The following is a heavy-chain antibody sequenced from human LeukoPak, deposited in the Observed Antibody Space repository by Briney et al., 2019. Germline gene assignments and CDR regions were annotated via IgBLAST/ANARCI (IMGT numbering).Heavy chain of an antibody. CDR2: IEYSGST. CDR3: ARTSGYWPADFDF. CDR1: GGSISTYY. D-gene: IGHD5-12*01. V-gene: IGHV4-59*01. J-gene: IGHJ4*02. Sequence: SETLSLTCTVSGGSISTYYWNWIRQPPGRGLEWLGDIEYSGSTNYNPSLKSRLTMSVDSSKNHFSLRLRSVTAADTAVYYCARTSGYWPADFDFWGQGALVIVSS.